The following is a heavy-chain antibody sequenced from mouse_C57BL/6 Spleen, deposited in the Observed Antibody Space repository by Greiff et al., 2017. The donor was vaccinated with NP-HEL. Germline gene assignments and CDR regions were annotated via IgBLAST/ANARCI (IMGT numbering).Heavy chain of an antibody. CDR3: ARSVGGYAMDY. D-gene: IGHD1-1*01. Sequence: QVQLQQPGAELVKPGASVKLSCKASGYTFTSYWMHWVKRRPGQGLEWIGMIHPNSGSTNYNEKFKSKATLTVDKSSSTAYMQLSSLTSEDSAVYYCARSVGGYAMDYWGQGTSVTVSS. CDR2: IHPNSGST. CDR1: GYTFTSYW. V-gene: IGHV1-64*01. J-gene: IGHJ4*01.